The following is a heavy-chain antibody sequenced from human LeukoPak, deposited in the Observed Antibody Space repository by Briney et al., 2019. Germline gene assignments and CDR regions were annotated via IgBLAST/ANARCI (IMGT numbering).Heavy chain of an antibody. Sequence: GGSLRLSCAASGFTFSNAWMNWVRQAPGKGLEWVGRITSKTDAGTTDYAAPVKGRFTISRDDSKNTLYLQMNSLKTEDTAVYYCTRDIVSISQPYYFDYWGQGTLVTVSS. CDR3: TRDIVSISQPYYFDY. J-gene: IGHJ4*02. CDR2: ITSKTDAGTT. D-gene: IGHD2-2*01. CDR1: GFTFSNAW. V-gene: IGHV3-15*01.